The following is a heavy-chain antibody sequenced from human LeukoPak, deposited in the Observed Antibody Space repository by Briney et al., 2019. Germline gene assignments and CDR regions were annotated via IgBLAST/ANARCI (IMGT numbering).Heavy chain of an antibody. D-gene: IGHD6-13*01. Sequence: GSLRLSCAASGFTFSSYAMSWVRQASGKGLEWVSAISGSGGSTYYADSVKGRFTISRDNSKNTLYLQMNSLRAEDTAVYYCAKEQQIPNWFDPWGQGTLVTVSS. CDR2: ISGSGGST. J-gene: IGHJ5*02. CDR3: AKEQQIPNWFDP. V-gene: IGHV3-23*01. CDR1: GFTFSSYA.